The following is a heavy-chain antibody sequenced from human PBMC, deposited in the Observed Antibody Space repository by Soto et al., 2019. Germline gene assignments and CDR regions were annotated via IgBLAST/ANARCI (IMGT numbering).Heavy chain of an antibody. D-gene: IGHD3-22*01. CDR2: IWYDGGKK. Sequence: QVQLVESGGGVVQPGKSLRLSCAASGFTFSSFAMHWVRQAPGKGLEWVAIIWYDGGKKSYADSVEGRFTVSRDNSRNTLYLQMDSRTAEDTGVYYCATELLFSGSPYVGPFNWGQGTLVTVSS. CDR1: GFTFSSFA. CDR3: ATELLFSGSPYVGPFN. J-gene: IGHJ4*02. V-gene: IGHV3-33*03.